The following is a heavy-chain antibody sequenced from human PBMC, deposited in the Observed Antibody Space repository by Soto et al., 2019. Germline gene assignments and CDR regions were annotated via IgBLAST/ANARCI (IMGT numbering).Heavy chain of an antibody. CDR1: VYTFTSDY. V-gene: IGHV1-46*01. Sequence: VQVPCKSSVYTFTSDYMHCVRPAPGQGLEWMGIINPSGGSTSYAQKFQGRVTMTRDTSTSTVYMELSSLRSEDTAVYYCARDEWYNWNSYYYYGMDVWGQGTTVNV. CDR3: ARDEWYNWNSYYYYGMDV. D-gene: IGHD1-7*01. J-gene: IGHJ6*02. CDR2: INPSGGST.